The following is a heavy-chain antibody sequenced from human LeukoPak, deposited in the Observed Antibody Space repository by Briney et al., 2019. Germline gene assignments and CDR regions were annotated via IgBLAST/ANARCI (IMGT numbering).Heavy chain of an antibody. Sequence: ASVKVSCKASGYTFTSYGISWVRQAPGQGLEWMGWISAYNGNTNYAQKLQGRVTMTTGTSTSTAYMELRSLRSDDTAVYYCARATVGYCSSTSCPEYFQHWGQGTLVTVSS. CDR1: GYTFTSYG. D-gene: IGHD2-2*01. J-gene: IGHJ1*01. V-gene: IGHV1-18*04. CDR3: ARATVGYCSSTSCPEYFQH. CDR2: ISAYNGNT.